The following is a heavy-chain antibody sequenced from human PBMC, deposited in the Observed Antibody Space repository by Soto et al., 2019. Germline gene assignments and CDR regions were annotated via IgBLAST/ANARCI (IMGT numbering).Heavy chain of an antibody. CDR2: LSGSGDTT. CDR1: GFTFSSYG. Sequence: PGGSLRLSCAASGFTFSSYGMNWVRQAPGKGLEWVSALSGSGDTTYYADSVRGRFSISRDNSKNTLYLQMSSLRGEDTAVYYCAKGNQFCCYYSIDVWGPEPILAVFS. CDR3: AKGNQFCCYYSIDV. V-gene: IGHV3-23*01. D-gene: IGHD2-15*01. J-gene: IGHJ6*02.